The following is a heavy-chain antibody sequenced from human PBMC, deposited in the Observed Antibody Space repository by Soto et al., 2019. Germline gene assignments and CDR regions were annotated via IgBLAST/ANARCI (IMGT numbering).Heavy chain of an antibody. V-gene: IGHV3-30*18. CDR1: GFIFGTYG. D-gene: IGHD1-1*01. CDR3: AKETATSVYYYYFYGLDV. J-gene: IGHJ6*02. CDR2: ISYDGNKE. Sequence: QVQLVESGGGVVQPGRSLRLSCSASGFIFGTYGMDWVRQAPGKGLEWVALISYDGNKEFDADSVKGRFTISRDNSRNTLYLHMNSLKTEDTAMYYCAKETATSVYYYYFYGLDVWGPGTTVSVSS.